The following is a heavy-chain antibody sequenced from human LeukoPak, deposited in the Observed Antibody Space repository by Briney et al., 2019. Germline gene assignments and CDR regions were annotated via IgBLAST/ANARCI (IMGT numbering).Heavy chain of an antibody. D-gene: IGHD6-13*01. CDR2: IFHSGGT. CDR1: GYSISSGYY. V-gene: IGHV4-38-2*02. Sequence: PSETLSLTCTVSGYSISSGYYWGWVRQPPGQGLERLGSIFHSGGTYYNPSLESRLTVSVDTSKNQFSLRLASVTAADTAMYYCARQYPSAAGSFEYWGQGALVTVSS. J-gene: IGHJ4*02. CDR3: ARQYPSAAGSFEY.